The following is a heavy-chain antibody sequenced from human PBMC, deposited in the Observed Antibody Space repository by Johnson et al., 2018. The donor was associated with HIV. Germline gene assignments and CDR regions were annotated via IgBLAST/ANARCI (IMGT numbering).Heavy chain of an antibody. J-gene: IGHJ3*02. CDR3: ASFAAAGDAFDI. V-gene: IGHV3-30-3*01. D-gene: IGHD6-13*01. Sequence: QVQLVESGGGLVQPGGSLRLSCAASGFTFSSYAMHWVRQAPGKGLAWVAVMSYDGSSKYYAASVKGRFTISRDNSKNTLYLQLNSLRAEDTAVYYCASFAAAGDAFDIWGQGTMVTVSS. CDR2: MSYDGSSK. CDR1: GFTFSSYA.